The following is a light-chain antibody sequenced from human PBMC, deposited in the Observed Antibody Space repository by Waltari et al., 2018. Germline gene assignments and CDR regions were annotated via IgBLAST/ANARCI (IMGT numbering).Light chain of an antibody. CDR1: SNDIGGFNY. CDR2: DVQ. V-gene: IGLV2-14*03. CDR3: SSYTSRNAWV. Sequence: QSALIQPASVSGSPGQSITLSCTGTSNDIGGFNYVCWYQQHPGKAPTLLIHDVQKRPSGVSERFSGSKSGNTASLSISVLQAEDEADYYCSSYTSRNAWVFGGGTKLTVL. J-gene: IGLJ3*02.